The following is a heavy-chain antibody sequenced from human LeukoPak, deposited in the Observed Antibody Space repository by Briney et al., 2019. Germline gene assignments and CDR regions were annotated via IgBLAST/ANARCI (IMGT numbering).Heavy chain of an antibody. CDR1: GYSFTSYW. D-gene: IGHD6-6*01. J-gene: IGHJ6*03. V-gene: IGHV5-51*01. CDR2: IYPGDSDT. CDR3: ALSGSSSSLSTYYYYMDV. Sequence: GESLKISCKGSGYSFTSYWIGWVRQMPGKGLEWMGIIYPGDSDTRYSPSFQGQVTISADKSISTAYLQWSSLEASDTAMYYCALSGSSSSLSTYYYYMDVWGKGTTVTVSS.